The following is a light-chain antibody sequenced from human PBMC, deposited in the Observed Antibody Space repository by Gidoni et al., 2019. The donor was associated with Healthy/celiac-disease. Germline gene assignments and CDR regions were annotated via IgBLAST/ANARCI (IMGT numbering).Light chain of an antibody. Sequence: QSALTQPASGAGSPGQSIPISCTGTSSDVGGYNYVSWYQQHPGKSPKLMIYEVSNRPSGVSNRFSGSKSGNTASLTISGLQAEDEADYYCSSYTSSSTLLFGTGTKVTVL. CDR2: EVS. J-gene: IGLJ1*01. CDR1: SSDVGGYNY. CDR3: SSYTSSSTLL. V-gene: IGLV2-14*01.